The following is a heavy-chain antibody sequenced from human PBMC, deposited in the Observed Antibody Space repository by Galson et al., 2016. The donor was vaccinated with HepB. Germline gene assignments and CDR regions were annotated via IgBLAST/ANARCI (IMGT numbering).Heavy chain of an antibody. D-gene: IGHD2-15*01. J-gene: IGHJ4*02. V-gene: IGHV3-33*01. CDR2: IGHDGRNE. CDR1: GFIFSQYG. Sequence: SLRLSCAASGFIFSQYGMHWVRQAPGKGLESVAVIGHDGRNEYYADSVKGRFTISRDNSKNTLYVQMTNLRVEDTAVDYCSRGSQDDIEVDGDLEQDYWGQGTLVTVSS. CDR3: SRGSQDDIEVDGDLEQDY.